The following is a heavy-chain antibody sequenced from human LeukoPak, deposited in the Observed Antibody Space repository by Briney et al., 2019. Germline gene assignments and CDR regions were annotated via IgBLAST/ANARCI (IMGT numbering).Heavy chain of an antibody. CDR2: IKQDGSEK. Sequence: GGSLRLSCAASGFTFSSYWMSWVRQAPGKGLEWVANIKQDGSEKYYVDSVKGRFTISRDNAQNSLYLQMNSLRAEDTAVYYCARDGGGYCGSTSCYRGPAFDYWGLGTLVNVSS. CDR1: GFTFSSYW. J-gene: IGHJ4*02. V-gene: IGHV3-7*01. D-gene: IGHD2-2*01. CDR3: ARDGGGYCGSTSCYRGPAFDY.